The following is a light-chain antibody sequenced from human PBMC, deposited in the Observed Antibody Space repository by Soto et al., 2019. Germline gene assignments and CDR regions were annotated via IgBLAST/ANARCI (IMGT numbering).Light chain of an antibody. CDR1: SSDVGGYNL. CDR2: DVT. Sequence: QSALTQPASVSGSPGQSITISCTGSSSDVGGYNLVSWYQQHPGKAPKLIVYDVTKRPSGVSNRFSGSKSGNTASLTISGLQAEDEADYFCCSYAGSGTLVFGSGTQLTVL. CDR3: CSYAGSGTLV. J-gene: IGLJ1*01. V-gene: IGLV2-23*02.